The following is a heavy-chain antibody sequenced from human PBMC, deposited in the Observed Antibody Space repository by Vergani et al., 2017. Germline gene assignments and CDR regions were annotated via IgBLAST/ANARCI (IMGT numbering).Heavy chain of an antibody. CDR3: ARANPEDYGDYAMGDY. J-gene: IGHJ4*02. D-gene: IGHD4-17*01. CDR1: GGTFSSYA. Sequence: QVQLVQSGAEVKKPGSSVKVSCKASGGTFSSYATSWVRQAPGQGLEWMGGIIPIFGTANYAQKFQGRVTITADKSTSTAYMELSSLRSEDTAVYYCARANPEDYGDYAMGDYWGQGTLVTVSS. CDR2: IIPIFGTA. V-gene: IGHV1-69*06.